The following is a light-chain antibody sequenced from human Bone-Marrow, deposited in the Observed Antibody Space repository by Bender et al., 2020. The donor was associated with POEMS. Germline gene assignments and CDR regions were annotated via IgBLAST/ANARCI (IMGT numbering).Light chain of an antibody. Sequence: SSGVTQPPSVSVSPGQTARITCSGDSFPKEFGYWYQQKPGQAPLLVIYKDTERPSGIPERFSGSTSETTVTLTISEVQAEDEAVYYCQSTRSAGTYPVFGGGTKVTVL. V-gene: IGLV3-25*03. J-gene: IGLJ2*01. CDR3: QSTRSAGTYPV. CDR2: KDT. CDR1: SFPKEF.